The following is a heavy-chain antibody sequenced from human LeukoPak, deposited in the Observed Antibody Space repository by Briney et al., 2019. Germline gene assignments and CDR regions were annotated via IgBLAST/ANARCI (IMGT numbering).Heavy chain of an antibody. CDR2: ISGSGSII. CDR1: GFTFNDYY. V-gene: IGHV3-11*01. Sequence: GGSLRLSCAASGFTFNDYYMTWLRQAPGKRLECVSYISGSGSIISYTDSVKGRFTISRDNAKNTLYLQLTSLRAEDTAVYYRSRDPRLIDYWGQGTLVTVSS. CDR3: SRDPRLIDY. J-gene: IGHJ4*02. D-gene: IGHD3-16*01.